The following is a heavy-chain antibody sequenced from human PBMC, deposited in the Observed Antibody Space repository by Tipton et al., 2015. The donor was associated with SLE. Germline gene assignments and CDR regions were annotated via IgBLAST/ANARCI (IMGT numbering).Heavy chain of an antibody. Sequence: TLSLTCTVSGGSISSYYWSWIRQSPGRRLEWIGYIYYSGSTNYNPSLKSRVTISVDTSKNQFSLKLSSVTAADTAVYYCTLLAADWFDPWGQGTLVTVSS. J-gene: IGHJ5*02. CDR3: TLLAADWFDP. CDR2: IYYSGST. V-gene: IGHV4-59*12. CDR1: GGSISSYY. D-gene: IGHD6-13*01.